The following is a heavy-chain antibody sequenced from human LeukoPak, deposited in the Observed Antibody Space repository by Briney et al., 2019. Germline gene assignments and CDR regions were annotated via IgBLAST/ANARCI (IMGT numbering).Heavy chain of an antibody. D-gene: IGHD3-10*01. V-gene: IGHV3-23*01. CDR2: ISGSGDST. Sequence: GGSLRLSCAASGFTFSSYAMSWVRQAPGKGLEWVSAISGSGDSTYYADSVKGRFTISRDNSKNTLYLQMNSLRAEDTAVYYCAKGHYASGSYADHWGQGTLVTVSS. CDR3: AKGHYASGSYADH. J-gene: IGHJ4*02. CDR1: GFTFSSYA.